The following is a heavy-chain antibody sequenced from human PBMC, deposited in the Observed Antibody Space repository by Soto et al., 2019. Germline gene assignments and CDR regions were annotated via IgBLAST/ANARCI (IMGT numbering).Heavy chain of an antibody. Sequence: EVQLLQSGGGLVQPGGSLRLSCSASGFPFSTYGMSWVRQAPGKGLEWVSSISNGGTITYYADSVKGRLTISRDNTKNTVYLQMDSPGADDTALYYSAKGGRETSWSEGYWGQGTLVIVSS. CDR3: AKGGRETSWSEGY. CDR2: ISNGGTIT. J-gene: IGHJ4*02. V-gene: IGHV3-23*01. CDR1: GFPFSTYG. D-gene: IGHD2-2*01.